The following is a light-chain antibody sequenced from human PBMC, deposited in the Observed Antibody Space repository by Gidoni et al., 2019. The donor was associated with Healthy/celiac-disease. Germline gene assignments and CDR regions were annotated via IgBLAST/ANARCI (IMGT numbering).Light chain of an antibody. J-gene: IGKJ3*01. CDR1: QSISSY. CDR3: QQSYSTPFT. V-gene: IGKV1-39*01. CDR2: AAS. Sequence: DIPLTPSPSSLSASVGDRVTITCRASQSISSYLNWYQQKPGKAPKLLIYAASSLQSGVPSRFSGSGSGTDFTLTISSLQPEDFATYYCQQSYSTPFTFXPXTKVDIK.